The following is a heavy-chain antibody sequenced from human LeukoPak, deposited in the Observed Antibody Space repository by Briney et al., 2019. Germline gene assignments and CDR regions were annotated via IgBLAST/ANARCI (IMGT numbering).Heavy chain of an antibody. CDR2: ISGDGGST. J-gene: IGHJ4*02. D-gene: IGHD3-22*01. Sequence: GGSLRLSCAASGFTFDDYAMHWVRQAPGKGLEWVSLISGDGGSTYYADSVKGRFTISRDNSKNSLYLQTNSLSTEDTALYYCAKDMENYYDSSGYYQFDYWGQGTLVTVSS. CDR1: GFTFDDYA. CDR3: AKDMENYYDSSGYYQFDY. V-gene: IGHV3-43*02.